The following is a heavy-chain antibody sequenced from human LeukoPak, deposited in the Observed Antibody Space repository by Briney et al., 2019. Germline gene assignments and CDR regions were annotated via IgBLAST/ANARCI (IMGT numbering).Heavy chain of an antibody. CDR3: ARDEQLVSDGLDY. V-gene: IGHV1-2*02. CDR1: GYTFTGYY. J-gene: IGHJ4*02. D-gene: IGHD6-6*01. Sequence: GASVKVSCKASGYTFTGYYMHWVRQAPGQGLEWMGWINPNSGGTNYAQKFQGRVTMTRDTSISTAYMELSRLRSDDTAVYYCARDEQLVSDGLDYWGQGTLVTVSS. CDR2: INPNSGGT.